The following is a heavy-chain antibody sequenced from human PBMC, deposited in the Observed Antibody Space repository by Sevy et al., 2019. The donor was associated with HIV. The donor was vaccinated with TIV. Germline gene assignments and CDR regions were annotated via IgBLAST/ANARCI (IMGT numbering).Heavy chain of an antibody. CDR3: ATHRRRDGYSYGAFDI. D-gene: IGHD4-4*01. CDR2: VSGSGGKT. CDR1: GFTFSNYA. V-gene: IGHV3-23*01. Sequence: GGSLRLSCAASGFTFSNYALSWVRQTPGKGLEWVSAVSGSGGKTYYADSVKGRFTISRDTSNNKLFLHMNSLRAEDTAVYYCATHRRRDGYSYGAFDIWGQGTMVTVSS. J-gene: IGHJ3*02.